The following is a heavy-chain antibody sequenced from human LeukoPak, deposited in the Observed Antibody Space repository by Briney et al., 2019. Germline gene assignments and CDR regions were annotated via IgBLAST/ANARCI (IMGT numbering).Heavy chain of an antibody. CDR1: GFTFSSYA. CDR2: ISGSGGST. D-gene: IGHD1-26*01. CDR3: AKASGSGYGKDYFDY. J-gene: IGHJ4*02. V-gene: IGHV3-23*01. Sequence: PAGSLRLSCAASGFTFSSYAMSWVRQAPGKGLEWVSAISGSGGSTYYADSVKGRFTISTDNSKNTLYLQMNSLRAEDTAVYYCAKASGSGYGKDYFDYWGQGALVTVSS.